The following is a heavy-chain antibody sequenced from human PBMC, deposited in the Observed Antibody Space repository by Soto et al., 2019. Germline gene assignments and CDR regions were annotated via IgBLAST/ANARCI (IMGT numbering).Heavy chain of an antibody. CDR1: GFILNNYW. Sequence: PGGSLRLSCAASGFILNNYWMHWVRQAPGKGLVWVSRISSDGSTTNYADSVKGRFTISRDNTKNTLYLQMNSLRAEDTAVYYCARDSAEYSSSPDWFDPWGQGTLVTVSS. D-gene: IGHD6-6*01. V-gene: IGHV3-74*01. CDR2: ISSDGSTT. CDR3: ARDSAEYSSSPDWFDP. J-gene: IGHJ5*02.